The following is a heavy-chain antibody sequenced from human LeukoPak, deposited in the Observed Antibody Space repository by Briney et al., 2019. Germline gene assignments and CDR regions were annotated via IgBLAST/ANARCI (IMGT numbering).Heavy chain of an antibody. CDR3: ASRPSYGTSSPDY. CDR1: GFTLRDHF. V-gene: IGHV4-38-2*01. CDR2: MYFTGST. D-gene: IGHD6-6*01. Sequence: PGGSLRLSCAASGFTLRDHFMDWVRQAPGKGLEWVGSMYFTGSTYYNPSLKSRVSISGDTSKNQFSLKLSSVIAADTAVYYCASRPSYGTSSPDYWGQGTLVTVSS. J-gene: IGHJ4*02.